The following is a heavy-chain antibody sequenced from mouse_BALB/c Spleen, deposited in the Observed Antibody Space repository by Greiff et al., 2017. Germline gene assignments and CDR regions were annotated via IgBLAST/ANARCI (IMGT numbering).Heavy chain of an antibody. CDR1: GYTFTSYW. CDR3: ARQGYGNYMFAY. CDR2: IDPSDSYT. V-gene: IGHV1-69*02. J-gene: IGHJ3*01. Sequence: VQLQQPGAELVKPGASVKLSCKASGYTFTSYWMHWVKQRPGQGLEWIGEIDPSDSYTNYNQKFKGKATLTVDKSSSTAYMQLSSLTSEDSAVYYCARQGYGNYMFAYWGQGTLVTVSA. D-gene: IGHD2-10*02.